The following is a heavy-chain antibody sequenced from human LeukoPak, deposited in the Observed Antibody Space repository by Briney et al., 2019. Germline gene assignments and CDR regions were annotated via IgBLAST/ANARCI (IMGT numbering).Heavy chain of an antibody. CDR1: GFTLSSYA. Sequence: GGSLRLSCAASGFTLSSYAMSWVRQAPGKGLEWVSSISSSSSYIYYADSVKGRFTISRDNAKNSLYLQMNSLRAEDTAVYYCARDGYSSGPGHSDWFDPWGQGTLVTVSS. CDR2: ISSSSSYI. D-gene: IGHD6-19*01. V-gene: IGHV3-21*01. CDR3: ARDGYSSGPGHSDWFDP. J-gene: IGHJ5*02.